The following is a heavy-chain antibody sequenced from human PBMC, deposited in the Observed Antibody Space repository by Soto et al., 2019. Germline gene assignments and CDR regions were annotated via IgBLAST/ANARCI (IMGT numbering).Heavy chain of an antibody. D-gene: IGHD6-13*01. J-gene: IGHJ6*02. V-gene: IGHV4-39*01. CDR3: ARLKQQLVRLYYYYGMDV. Sequence: CLTCPVSGGSISISSYDWGWIRGAPGNGLDWIGSIYYSGSTYYNPSLKSRVTISVDTSKNQFSLKLSSVTAADTAVYYCARLKQQLVRLYYYYGMDVWGQGTTFTVS. CDR1: GGSISISSYD. CDR2: IYYSGST.